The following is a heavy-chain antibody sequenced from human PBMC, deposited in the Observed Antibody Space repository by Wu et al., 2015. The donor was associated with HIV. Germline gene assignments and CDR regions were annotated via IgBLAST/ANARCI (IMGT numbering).Heavy chain of an antibody. V-gene: IGHV1-18*01. D-gene: IGHD2-21*01. Sequence: QVRLVQSGVEVKKPGASVKVSCKTYGYTFSNSGVSWIRQAPGQGLEYMGWIMGDSGSTSYAQRFQGRVTMTIDTSTNTGYLELGSLRSDDTAVYYCGRVWGCGFTTCYWRVDVWGQGTTVIVSS. CDR2: IMGDSGST. CDR3: GRVWGCGFTTCYWRVDV. CDR1: GYTFSNSG. J-gene: IGHJ6*02.